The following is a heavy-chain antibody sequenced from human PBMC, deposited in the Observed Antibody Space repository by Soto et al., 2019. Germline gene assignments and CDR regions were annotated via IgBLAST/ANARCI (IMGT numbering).Heavy chain of an antibody. J-gene: IGHJ4*02. CDR1: GFSFSNYA. Sequence: GGSLRLSCATSGFSFSNYAMSWVRQAPGKGLEWVAAITSVGYTYYVDSLKGRFTISRDNSKNTLYLQMNSLRAEDTAVYYCAKDLIDYSNSYFDYWGQGTLVTVFS. V-gene: IGHV3-23*01. CDR2: ITSVGYT. D-gene: IGHD4-4*01. CDR3: AKDLIDYSNSYFDY.